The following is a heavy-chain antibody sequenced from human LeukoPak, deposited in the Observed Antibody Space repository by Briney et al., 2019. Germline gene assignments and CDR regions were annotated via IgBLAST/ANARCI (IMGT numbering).Heavy chain of an antibody. CDR2: ISGSGGST. J-gene: IGHJ4*02. CDR1: GFTFSSYA. V-gene: IGHV3-23*01. CDR3: AKDTYYYGSGSYFSY. Sequence: GGSLRLSCAASGFTFSSYAMSWVRQAPGKGLEWVSAISGSGGSTYYADSVKGRFTISRDSSKNTLYLQMNSLRAEDTAVYYCAKDTYYYGSGSYFSYWGQGTLVTVSS. D-gene: IGHD3-10*01.